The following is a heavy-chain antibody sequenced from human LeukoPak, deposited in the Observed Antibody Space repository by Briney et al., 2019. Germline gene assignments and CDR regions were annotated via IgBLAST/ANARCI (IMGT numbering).Heavy chain of an antibody. J-gene: IGHJ4*02. CDR2: IDYSGST. CDR3: ARRWYHAYCDY. D-gene: IGHD2-15*01. V-gene: IGHV4-61*01. Sequence: PSETLSLTCTVSDGSVSSGSYYWSWVRQPPGKGLEWIGCIDYSGSTYYNPSLKSRVTVSADTSKNQFSLKLTSVTAADTAVYYCARRWYHAYCDYWGQGSLVTVSS. CDR1: DGSVSSGSYY.